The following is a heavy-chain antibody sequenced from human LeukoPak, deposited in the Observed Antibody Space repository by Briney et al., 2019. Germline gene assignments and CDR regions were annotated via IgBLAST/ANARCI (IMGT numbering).Heavy chain of an antibody. Sequence: GGSLRLSCVASGFTFTNAGMRWVRQAPGKGLEWVSYISSSSSTIYYADSVKGRFTISRDNAKNSLYLQMNSLRAEDTAVYYCARDLIAAAGRHWGQGTLVTVSS. CDR2: ISSSSSTI. CDR1: GFTFTNAG. V-gene: IGHV3-48*01. J-gene: IGHJ4*02. CDR3: ARDLIAAAGRH. D-gene: IGHD6-13*01.